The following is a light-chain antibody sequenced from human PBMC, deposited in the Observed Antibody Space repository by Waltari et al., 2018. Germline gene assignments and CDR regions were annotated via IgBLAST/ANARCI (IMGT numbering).Light chain of an antibody. CDR2: VSGAGSH. V-gene: IGLV4-69*01. J-gene: IGLJ2*01. Sequence: QVVLTQSPSASASLGASVKLTCTLSSGHSSYAIAWHQQQPEKGPRYLMKVSGAGSHRKGDGIPDRFSGASAGTERYRTISSVQSEDEADYYCQTWDTGTHVVFGGGTKLTVL. CDR3: QTWDTGTHVV. CDR1: SGHSSYA.